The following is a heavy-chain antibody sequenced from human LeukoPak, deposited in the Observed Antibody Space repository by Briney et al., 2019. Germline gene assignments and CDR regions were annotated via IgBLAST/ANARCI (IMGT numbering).Heavy chain of an antibody. CDR2: INPNSGGT. V-gene: IGHV1-2*02. D-gene: IGHD5-18*01. CDR3: ASPRAGTWIQLFNY. CDR1: GYTFTSYY. Sequence: GASVKVSCKASGYTFTSYYIHWVRQAPGQGLEWMGWINPNSGGTNYAQKFQGRVTMTRDTSISTAYMELSRLRSDDTAVYYCASPRAGTWIQLFNYWGQGTLVTVSS. J-gene: IGHJ4*02.